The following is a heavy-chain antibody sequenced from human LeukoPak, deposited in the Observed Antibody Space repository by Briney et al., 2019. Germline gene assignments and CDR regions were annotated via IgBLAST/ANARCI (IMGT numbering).Heavy chain of an antibody. J-gene: IGHJ4*02. CDR2: IYYSGST. CDR3: AREASNSASFDY. D-gene: IGHD2/OR15-2a*01. Sequence: PSETLSLTCTVSGGSISSYYWGWLRQPPGKGLEWIRSIYYSGSTYYNPSLKSRVTISVDTSKNQFSLKLSSVTAADTAVYYCAREASNSASFDYWGQGTLVTVSS. CDR1: GGSISSYY. V-gene: IGHV4-39*07.